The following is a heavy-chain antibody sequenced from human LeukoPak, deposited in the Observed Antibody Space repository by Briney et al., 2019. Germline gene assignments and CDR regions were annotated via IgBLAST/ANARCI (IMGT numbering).Heavy chain of an antibody. CDR2: INHSGST. V-gene: IGHV4-34*01. Sequence: PSETLSLTCAVYGGSFSGYYWSWIRQPPGKGLEWIGEINHSGSTNYNPSLKSRVTISVDTSKNQFSLKLRSVTAADTAVYYCASQVVTLGPDAFDIWGQGTMVTVSS. D-gene: IGHD4-23*01. CDR3: ASQVVTLGPDAFDI. CDR1: GGSFSGYY. J-gene: IGHJ3*02.